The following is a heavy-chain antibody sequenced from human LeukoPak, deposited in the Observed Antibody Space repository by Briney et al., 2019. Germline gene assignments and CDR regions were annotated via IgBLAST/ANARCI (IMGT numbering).Heavy chain of an antibody. J-gene: IGHJ5*02. Sequence: SETLSLTCTVSGGSISSYYWSWIRQPPGKGLEWIGYIYYSGSTNYNPSLKSRVTISVDTSKNQFSLKLSSVTAAESAVYYCAREAYDFWSGYYKNWFDPWGQGTLVTVSS. CDR2: IYYSGST. CDR1: GGSISSYY. CDR3: AREAYDFWSGYYKNWFDP. V-gene: IGHV4-59*01. D-gene: IGHD3-3*01.